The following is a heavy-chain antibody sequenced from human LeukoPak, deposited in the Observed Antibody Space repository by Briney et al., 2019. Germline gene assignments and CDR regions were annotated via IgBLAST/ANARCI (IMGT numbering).Heavy chain of an antibody. J-gene: IGHJ4*02. CDR2: IKQDGSEK. CDR3: ARVVYYYDSSGVGY. V-gene: IGHV3-7*01. Sequence: GGSLRPSCAASGFTLSSYWMSWVRQAPGKGLEWVANIKQDGSEKYYVDSVKGRFTISRDNAKNSLYLQMNSLRAEDTAVYYCARVVYYYDSSGVGYWGQGTLVTVSS. D-gene: IGHD3-22*01. CDR1: GFTLSSYW.